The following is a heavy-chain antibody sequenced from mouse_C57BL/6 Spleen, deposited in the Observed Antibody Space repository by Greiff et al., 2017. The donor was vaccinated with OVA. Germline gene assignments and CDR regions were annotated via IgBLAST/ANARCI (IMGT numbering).Heavy chain of an antibody. Sequence: VQLQQPGPELVKPGASVKLSCKASGYTFPSYRMHWVKQRPGQGLEWIGNINPSNGGTNYNEKFKSKATLTVDKSSSTAYMQRSSLTSEDSAVYGDARGGGLGAMDYWGQGTSVTVSS. D-gene: IGHD3-3*01. CDR2: INPSNGGT. CDR3: ARGGGLGAMDY. J-gene: IGHJ4*01. V-gene: IGHV1-53*01. CDR1: GYTFPSYR.